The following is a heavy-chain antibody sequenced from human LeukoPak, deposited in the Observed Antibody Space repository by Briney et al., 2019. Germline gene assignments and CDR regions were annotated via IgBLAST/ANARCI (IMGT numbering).Heavy chain of an antibody. CDR3: ARVDEMTTVTTQDY. CDR2: INAGNGNT. J-gene: IGHJ4*02. Sequence: ASVKVSCRASGYTFTSYAMHWVRQAPGQRLEWMGWINAGNGNTKCSQKFQGRVTITRDTSATTAYMELRSLRSDDTAVYYCARVDEMTTVTTQDYWGQGTLVTVSS. CDR1: GYTFTSYA. V-gene: IGHV1-3*01. D-gene: IGHD4-11*01.